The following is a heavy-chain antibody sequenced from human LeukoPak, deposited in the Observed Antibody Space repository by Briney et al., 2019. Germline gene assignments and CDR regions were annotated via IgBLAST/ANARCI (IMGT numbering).Heavy chain of an antibody. Sequence: GGSLRLSCAASGFTFSSYSMNWVRQAPGKGLEWVSYISSNSSTIYYADSVKGRFTISRDNAKNSLYLQMNSLRAEDTAVYYCARDNYGGKTNAFDIWGQGTMVTVSS. CDR2: ISSNSSTI. CDR3: ARDNYGGKTNAFDI. V-gene: IGHV3-48*01. D-gene: IGHD4-23*01. J-gene: IGHJ3*02. CDR1: GFTFSSYS.